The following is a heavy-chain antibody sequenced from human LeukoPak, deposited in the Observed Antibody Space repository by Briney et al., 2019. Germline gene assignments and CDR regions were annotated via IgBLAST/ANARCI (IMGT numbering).Heavy chain of an antibody. V-gene: IGHV1-8*03. CDR1: GYTFTSYD. CDR2: MNPNSGNT. Sequence: ASVKVSCKASGYTFTSYDINWVRQATGQGLEGMVWMNPNSGNTGYAQKFQGRVTITRNTSIITAYMELSSLRSEDTAVYYCAREGGVTYCTNGVCHFDYWGQGTLVTVSS. J-gene: IGHJ4*02. CDR3: AREGGVTYCTNGVCHFDY. D-gene: IGHD2-8*01.